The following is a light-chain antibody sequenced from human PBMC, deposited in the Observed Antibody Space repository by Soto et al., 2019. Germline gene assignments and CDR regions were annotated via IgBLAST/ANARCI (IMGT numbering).Light chain of an antibody. V-gene: IGKV3-20*01. Sequence: EIVLTQSPGTLSLSPXXXATLSCRASQSVSSSFLAWYQQKPGQAPWLLIYGASSRATGIPDRFSGSGSGTDFTLTISRLEPEDVAVYYCQQYGSSPLTFGGVTKVEIK. CDR1: QSVSSSF. CDR3: QQYGSSPLT. J-gene: IGKJ4*01. CDR2: GAS.